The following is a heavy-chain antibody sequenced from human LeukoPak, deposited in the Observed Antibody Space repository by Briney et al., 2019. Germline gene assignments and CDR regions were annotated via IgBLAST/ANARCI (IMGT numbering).Heavy chain of an antibody. CDR1: GFIFSSCA. CDR2: ISGSGGST. J-gene: IGHJ4*02. V-gene: IGHV3-23*01. Sequence: GGSLRLSCTASGFIFSSCAMNWVRQAPGKGLEWVSGISGSGGSTYYADSVKGRFTISRDNSKNMLYLQMNSLRAEDTAVYYCAKRVPHYFDYWGQGTLVTVSS. CDR3: AKRVPHYFDY.